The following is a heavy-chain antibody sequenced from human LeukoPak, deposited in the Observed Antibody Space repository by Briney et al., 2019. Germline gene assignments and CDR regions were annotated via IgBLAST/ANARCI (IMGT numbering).Heavy chain of an antibody. J-gene: IGHJ3*02. CDR3: VRTYSIGWSTGIFDI. CDR1: GGSISSGDYY. D-gene: IGHD6-19*01. CDR2: IYYSGST. V-gene: IGHV4-30-4*01. Sequence: SQTLSLTCTVSGGSISSGDYYWSWIRQPPGKALEWIGYIYYSGSTYYNPSLKSRVTISVDTSKNQFSLKLSSVTAADTAVYYCVRTYSIGWSTGIFDIWGQGTMVTVSS.